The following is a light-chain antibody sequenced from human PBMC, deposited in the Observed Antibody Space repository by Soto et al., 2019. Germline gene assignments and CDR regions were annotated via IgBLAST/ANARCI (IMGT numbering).Light chain of an antibody. V-gene: IGKV3-15*01. Sequence: EIVMTQSPATLSVSPGERATLSCRPSQYVGPNVDWYQQIPGQAPRLLIYGATTRVTGIAARFSGSGSGTDFTLTISSLQSEDSAVYYCQHGRAFGPGTKVEI. CDR3: QHGRA. CDR2: GAT. CDR1: QYVGPN. J-gene: IGKJ1*01.